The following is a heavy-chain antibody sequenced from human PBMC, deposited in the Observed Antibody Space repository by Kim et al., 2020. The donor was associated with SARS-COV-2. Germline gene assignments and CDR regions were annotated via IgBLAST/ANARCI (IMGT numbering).Heavy chain of an antibody. V-gene: IGHV1-24*01. CDR2: FDPEDGET. Sequence: ASVKVSCKVSGYTLTELSMHWVRQAPGKGLEWMGGFDPEDGETIYAQKFQGRVTMTEDTSTDTAYMELSSLRSEDTAVCYCATAINWNPYYFDYWGQGTLVTVSS. CDR3: ATAINWNPYYFDY. J-gene: IGHJ4*02. CDR1: GYTLTELS. D-gene: IGHD1-20*01.